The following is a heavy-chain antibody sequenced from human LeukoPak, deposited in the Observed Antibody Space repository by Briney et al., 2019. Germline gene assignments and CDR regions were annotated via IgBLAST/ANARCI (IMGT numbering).Heavy chain of an antibody. CDR3: VRRDNTGWNYFDC. CDR1: GGSINSHY. V-gene: IGHV4-59*08. CDR2: IYYSGST. Sequence: SETLSLTCTVSGGSINSHYWCWIRQSPGKGLEWIGDIYYSGSTKYNPSFRRRVTISVDTPKNDLSLRLTSVLAADTAIYYCVRRDNTGWNYFDCWGQGTLVTVSS. J-gene: IGHJ4*02. D-gene: IGHD6-19*01.